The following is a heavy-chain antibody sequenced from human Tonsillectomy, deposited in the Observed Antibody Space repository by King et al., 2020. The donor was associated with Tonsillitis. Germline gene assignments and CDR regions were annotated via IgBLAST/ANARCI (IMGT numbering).Heavy chain of an antibody. CDR3: ARDLPPSISAYAFDL. CDR2: LSISGSTI. CDR1: GFNFSDYY. V-gene: IGHV3-11*01. Sequence: VQLVESGGGLVKPGGSLRLSCAASGFNFSDYYMSWLRQAPGKGLEWVSFLSISGSTIYYADSVKGRFTISRDNAKNLLYLQMGSLRPEDTAVYYCARDLPPSISAYAFDLWGQGSMVTVSS. J-gene: IGHJ3*01.